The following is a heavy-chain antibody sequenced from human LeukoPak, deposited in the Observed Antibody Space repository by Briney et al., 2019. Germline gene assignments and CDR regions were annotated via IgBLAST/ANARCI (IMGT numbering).Heavy chain of an antibody. CDR2: IYYSGST. V-gene: IGHV4-59*08. J-gene: IGHJ4*02. D-gene: IGHD3-10*01. CDR1: GGSISSYY. Sequence: SETLSLTCTVSGGSISSYYWSWIRQPPGKGLEWIGYIYYSGSTNYNPSLKSRVTISVDTSKNQFSLKLSSVTAADTAVYYCARSWTVSGYFDSWGQGTLVTVSS. CDR3: ARSWTVSGYFDS.